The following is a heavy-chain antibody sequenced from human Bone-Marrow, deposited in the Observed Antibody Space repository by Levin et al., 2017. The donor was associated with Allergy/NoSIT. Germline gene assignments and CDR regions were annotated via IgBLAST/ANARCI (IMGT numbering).Heavy chain of an antibody. D-gene: IGHD6-19*01. CDR1: GGSISSGGYS. CDR2: IYHSGST. CDR3: ARVRYSSGWYVGFDY. Sequence: PSQTLSLTCAVSGGSISSGGYSWSWIRQPPGKGLEWIGYIYHSGSTYYNPSLKSRVTISVDRSKNQFSLKLSSVTAADTAVYYCARVRYSSGWYVGFDYWGQGTLVTVSS. V-gene: IGHV4-30-2*01. J-gene: IGHJ4*02.